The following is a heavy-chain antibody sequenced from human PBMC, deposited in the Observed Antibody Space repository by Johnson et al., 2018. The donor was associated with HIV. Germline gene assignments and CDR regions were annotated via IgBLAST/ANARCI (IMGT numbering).Heavy chain of an antibody. CDR2: ISWNSGSI. CDR3: AKVQLVRTFDAFDI. Sequence: VQLVESGGGVVQPGRSLRLSCAASGFTFSSYAMHWVRQAPGKGLEWVSGISWNSGSIGYADSVKGRFTISRDNAKNSLYLQMNSLRAEDTALYYCAKVQLVRTFDAFDIWGQGTMVTVSS. V-gene: IGHV3-9*01. CDR1: GFTFSSYA. J-gene: IGHJ3*02. D-gene: IGHD6-13*01.